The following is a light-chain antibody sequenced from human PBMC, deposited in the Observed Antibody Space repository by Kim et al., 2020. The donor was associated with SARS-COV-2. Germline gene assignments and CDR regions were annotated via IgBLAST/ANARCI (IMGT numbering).Light chain of an antibody. CDR2: DVT. J-gene: IGLJ3*02. CDR3: CSYAGSYTWV. V-gene: IGLV2-11*01. CDR1: SSNVGTYDY. Sequence: QSALTQPRSVSGSPGQSVTISCSGTSSNVGTYDYVSWYQQQPGKAPKLMIYDVTERPSGVPDRFSGSKSGNTASLTISGLQAEDEADYYCCSYAGSYTWVFGGGTQLTVL.